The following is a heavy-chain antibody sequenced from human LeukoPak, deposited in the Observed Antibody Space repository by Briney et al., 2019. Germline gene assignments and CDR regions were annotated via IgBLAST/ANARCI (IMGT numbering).Heavy chain of an antibody. J-gene: IGHJ4*02. V-gene: IGHV4-31*03. CDR1: GGSISSGGYY. CDR2: IYYSGST. CDR3: ARGSLVIPSPFFDY. D-gene: IGHD3-9*01. Sequence: PSETLSLTCTVSGGSISSGGYYWSWTRQHPGKGLEWIGYIYYSGSTYYNPSLKSRVTISVDTSKNQFSLKLSSVTAADTAVYYCARGSLVIPSPFFDYWGQGTLVTVSS.